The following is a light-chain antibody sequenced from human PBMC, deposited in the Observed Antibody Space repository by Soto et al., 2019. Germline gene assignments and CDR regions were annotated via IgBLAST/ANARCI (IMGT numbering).Light chain of an antibody. V-gene: IGKV3-20*01. J-gene: IGKJ5*01. CDR3: QQYGSSPPIT. Sequence: VVLTQSPATLSLSPGEGATLSCRTSLSVSVYLDWYQQKPGQAPRLLIYGASTRATDVPDRFSGSGSGTDFTLTISRLEPEDFAVYYCQQYGSSPPITFGQGTRLEIK. CDR2: GAS. CDR1: LSVSVY.